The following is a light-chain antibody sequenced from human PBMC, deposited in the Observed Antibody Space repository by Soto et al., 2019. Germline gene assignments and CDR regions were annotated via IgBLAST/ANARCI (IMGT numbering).Light chain of an antibody. Sequence: EIVFTQSPATLSLSPGERATLSCRASQSVSSYLAWYQQKPGQAPSIRINDASTRATGIPARFSGSGSGTDFTRTISSLVPEDFAVYYCQPRSNWPPYNFGQGTTLALK. V-gene: IGKV3-11*01. CDR3: QPRSNWPPYN. CDR2: DAS. J-gene: IGKJ2*01. CDR1: QSVSSY.